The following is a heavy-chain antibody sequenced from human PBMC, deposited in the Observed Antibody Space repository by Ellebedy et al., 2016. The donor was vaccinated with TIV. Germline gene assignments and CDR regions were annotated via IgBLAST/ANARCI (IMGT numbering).Heavy chain of an antibody. CDR3: ARVNYYDSRANYWYFDL. Sequence: SETLSLTCTVSGGSISSYYWSWIRQPPGKGLEWIGYIYYSGSTNYNPSLKSRVTISVDTSKNQFSLKLSSVTAANTAVYYCARVNYYDSRANYWYFDLWGRGTLVTVSS. CDR2: IYYSGST. D-gene: IGHD3-22*01. V-gene: IGHV4-59*01. CDR1: GGSISSYY. J-gene: IGHJ2*01.